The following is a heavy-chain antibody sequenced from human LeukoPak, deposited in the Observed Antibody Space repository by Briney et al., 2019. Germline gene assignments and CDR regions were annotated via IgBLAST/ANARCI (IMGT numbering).Heavy chain of an antibody. CDR3: ARDSEFYFDNAGFEDC. V-gene: IGHV3-7*01. D-gene: IGHD3-22*01. J-gene: IGHJ4*02. CDR2: IKQDGSEK. CDR1: GFTFSSYW. Sequence: GGSLRLSCAASGFTFSSYWMSWVRQAPGKGLEWVANIKQDGSEKYYVDSVKGRFTISRDNAKNSLYLQMISLRAEDTAVYYCARDSEFYFDNAGFEDCWGQGTLVTVSS.